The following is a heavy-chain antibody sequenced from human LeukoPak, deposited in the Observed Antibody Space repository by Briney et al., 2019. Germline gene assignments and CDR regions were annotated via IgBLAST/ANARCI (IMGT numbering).Heavy chain of an antibody. CDR3: ARLKLLWSNYFDY. CDR2: IKQDGSEK. D-gene: IGHD2-2*01. J-gene: IGHJ4*02. Sequence: GGSLRLSCAASGFTFSSYAMSWVRQAPGKGLEWVANIKQDGSEKYYVDSVKGRFTISRDNAKNSLYLQMNSLRAEDTAVYYCARLKLLWSNYFDYWGQGTLVTVSS. CDR1: GFTFSSYA. V-gene: IGHV3-7*01.